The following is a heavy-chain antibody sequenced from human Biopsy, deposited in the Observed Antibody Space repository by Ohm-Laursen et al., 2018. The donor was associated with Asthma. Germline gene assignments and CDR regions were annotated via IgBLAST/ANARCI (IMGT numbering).Heavy chain of an antibody. J-gene: IGHJ6*02. CDR1: GYTFNSAG. D-gene: IGHD3-10*01. CDR2: ISVYNGNT. CDR3: ARAVDYSHYYGIDV. Sequence: VSSVKVSCKTPGYTFNSAGITWVRQAPGQGLEWMGWISVYNGNTKVAQKLQDRVTMITDTSTSTAYMELRSLRSDDTAVYLCARAVDYSHYYGIDVWGQGTTVTVS. V-gene: IGHV1-18*01.